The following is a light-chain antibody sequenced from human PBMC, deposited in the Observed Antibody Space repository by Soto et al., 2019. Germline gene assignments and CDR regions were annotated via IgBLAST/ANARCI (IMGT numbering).Light chain of an antibody. Sequence: DIQMTQSPSSLSASAGDRVTISCRARQTINSYLNWYQHKPGKAPKLLIYAASRLQSGVPSRFSGSGSGTDFTLTISNLQPEDVATYYCQQSYRTRFTFGPGTKVDLK. CDR2: AAS. J-gene: IGKJ3*01. CDR3: QQSYRTRFT. V-gene: IGKV1-39*01. CDR1: QTINSY.